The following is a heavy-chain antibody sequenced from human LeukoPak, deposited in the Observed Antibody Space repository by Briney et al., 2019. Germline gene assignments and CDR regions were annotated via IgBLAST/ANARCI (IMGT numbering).Heavy chain of an antibody. CDR2: ISSSGSTI. CDR1: GFTFSDYY. J-gene: IGHJ4*02. V-gene: IGHV3-11*01. CDR3: ASTGILNKNYYDSSGYYYYVDY. D-gene: IGHD3-22*01. Sequence: PGGSLRLSCAAPGFTFSDYYMSWIRQAPGKGLEWVSYISSSGSTIYYADSVKGRFTISRDNAKNSLYLQMNSLRAEDTAVYYCASTGILNKNYYDSSGYYYYVDYWGQGTLVTVSS.